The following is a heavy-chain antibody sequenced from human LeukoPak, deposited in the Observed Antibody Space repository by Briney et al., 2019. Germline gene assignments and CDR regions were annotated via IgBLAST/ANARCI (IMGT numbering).Heavy chain of an antibody. J-gene: IGHJ5*02. CDR3: AKGLGGGYSYGYERWFDP. D-gene: IGHD5-18*01. CDR2: ISGSGGST. Sequence: PGGSLRLSCAASGFTVSSNYMSWVRQAPGKGLEWVSAISGSGGSTYYADSVKGRFTISRDNSKNTLYLQMNSLRAEDTAVYYCAKGLGGGYSYGYERWFDPWGQGTLVTVSS. V-gene: IGHV3-23*01. CDR1: GFTVSSNY.